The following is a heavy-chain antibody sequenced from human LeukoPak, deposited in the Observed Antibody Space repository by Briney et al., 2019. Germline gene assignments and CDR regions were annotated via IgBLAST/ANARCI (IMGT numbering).Heavy chain of an antibody. CDR1: GGSISSYY. V-gene: IGHV4-59*08. CDR3: ARQPSGTAAFDI. CDR2: IYHSGNT. Sequence: PSETLPLTCAVSGGSISSYYWSWIRQSPGKGLEWIAYIYHSGNTNYNPSFKSRATISVDTSKNQFSLKLTSVAAADTAIYYCARQPSGTAAFDIWGQGTMVTVSS. J-gene: IGHJ3*02. D-gene: IGHD1/OR15-1a*01.